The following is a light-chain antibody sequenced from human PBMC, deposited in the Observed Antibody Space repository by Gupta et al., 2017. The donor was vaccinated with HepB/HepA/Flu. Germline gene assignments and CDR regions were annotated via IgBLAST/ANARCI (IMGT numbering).Light chain of an antibody. V-gene: IGLV1-47*01. Sequence: QSVLTQPPSASGAPGQRVTISCSGSVSNIGDNFVYWYFQLPGTAPKLLIFRNNTRPSEVPDRFSASKSATSASLAISGLRSEDEADYYCATMDDSVSGYVFGTGTRVSVL. CDR1: VSNIGDNF. CDR2: RNN. J-gene: IGLJ1*01. CDR3: ATMDDSVSGYV.